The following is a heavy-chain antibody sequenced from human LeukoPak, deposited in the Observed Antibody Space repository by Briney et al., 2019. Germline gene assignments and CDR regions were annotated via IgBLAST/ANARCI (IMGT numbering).Heavy chain of an antibody. CDR2: ISSSGSDI. CDR3: ARPWRTYYQDSSGTDAFDI. V-gene: IGHV3-11*04. Sequence: GGSLRLSCAASGFTFSDYYMGWIRQAPGKGLEWLSYISSSGSDIYYADSVKGRFTVSWDIAKNSLYLQMNSLRAEDTAVYYCARPWRTYYQDSSGTDAFDIWDQGTMATVSS. J-gene: IGHJ3*02. D-gene: IGHD3-22*01. CDR1: GFTFSDYY.